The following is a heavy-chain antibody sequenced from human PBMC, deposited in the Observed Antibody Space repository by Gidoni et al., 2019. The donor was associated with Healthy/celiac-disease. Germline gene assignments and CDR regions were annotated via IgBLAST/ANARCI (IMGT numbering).Heavy chain of an antibody. D-gene: IGHD2-21*02. CDR1: GFTFGTYA. CDR3: ASRYCGGDCYPESSWYFDL. V-gene: IGHV3-30-3*01. J-gene: IGHJ2*01. Sequence: QVQLVESGGGLVQPGRSLSISCAASGFTFGTYAMPWVRQAPGKGREWVAVISYEGSNKYYADSVKGRVTISRDNSKNTLYLQMNSLRAEDTAVYYCASRYCGGDCYPESSWYFDLWGRGTLVTVSS. CDR2: ISYEGSNK.